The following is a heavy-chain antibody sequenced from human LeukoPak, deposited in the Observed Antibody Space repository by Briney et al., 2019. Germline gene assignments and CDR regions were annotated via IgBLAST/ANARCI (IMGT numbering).Heavy chain of an antibody. CDR1: GGSISSYY. CDR3: ARGADYYGSGSYWGDYYYMDV. J-gene: IGHJ6*03. CDR2: IYTSGST. Sequence: PSETLSLTCTVSGGSISSYYWSWIRQPAGKGLEWIGCIYTSGSTNYNPSLKSRVTMSVDTSKNQFSLKLSSVTAADTAVYYCARGADYYGSGSYWGDYYYMDVWGKGTTVTVSS. D-gene: IGHD3-10*01. V-gene: IGHV4-4*07.